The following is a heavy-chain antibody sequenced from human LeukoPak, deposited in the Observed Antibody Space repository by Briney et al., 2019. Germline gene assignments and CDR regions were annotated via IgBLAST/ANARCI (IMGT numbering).Heavy chain of an antibody. CDR1: GYTFTSYG. D-gene: IGHD3-9*01. V-gene: IGHV1-18*01. CDR2: ISAYNGNT. J-gene: IGHJ6*02. CDR3: ARVPDSYDILTGYYTYGMDV. Sequence: ASVKVSCKASGYTFTSYGISWVRQAPGQGLEWMGWISAYNGNTNYAQKLQGRVTMTTDTSTSTAYMELRSLRSDDTAVYYCARVPDSYDILTGYYTYGMDVWGQGTTVTVSS.